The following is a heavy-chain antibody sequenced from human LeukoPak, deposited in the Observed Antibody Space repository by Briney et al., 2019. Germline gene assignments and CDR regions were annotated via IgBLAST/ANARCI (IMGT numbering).Heavy chain of an antibody. CDR1: GFTFSSYS. D-gene: IGHD6-13*01. CDR2: ISSSSSYI. J-gene: IGHJ3*02. V-gene: IGHV3-21*01. CDR3: AHPRIAAAGYDAFDI. Sequence: GGSLRLSCAASGFTFSSYSMNWVRQAPGKGLEWVSSISSSSSYIYYADSVKGRFTISRDNAKNSLYLQMNSLRAEDTAVYYCAHPRIAAAGYDAFDIWGQGTMVTVSS.